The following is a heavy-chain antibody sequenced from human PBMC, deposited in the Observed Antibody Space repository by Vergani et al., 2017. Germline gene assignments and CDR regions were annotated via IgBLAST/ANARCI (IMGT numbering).Heavy chain of an antibody. V-gene: IGHV5-51*01. Sequence: EVQLVQSGAEVKKPGESLKIACKGSGYSFTSYWIGWVRQMPGKGLEWMGIIYPGDSDTRYSPSFQGQVTISADKSSSTAYLQWSSLKAADTAMYYCARDRSSGYYREADAFDIWGQGTMVTVSS. CDR1: GYSFTSYW. J-gene: IGHJ3*02. D-gene: IGHD3-22*01. CDR2: IYPGDSDT. CDR3: ARDRSSGYYREADAFDI.